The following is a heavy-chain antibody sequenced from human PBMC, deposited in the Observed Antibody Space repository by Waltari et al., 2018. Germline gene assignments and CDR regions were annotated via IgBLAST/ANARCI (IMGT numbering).Heavy chain of an antibody. CDR1: GGSFSGYY. CDR3: ARHRIAAAAYFDY. J-gene: IGHJ4*02. D-gene: IGHD6-13*01. V-gene: IGHV4-34*01. Sequence: QVQLQQWGAGLLKPSETLSLTCAVYGGSFSGYYWSWIRQPPGKGLEWIGEINHSGSTNYNPSLKSRVTISVDTSKNQFSRKLSSVTAADTAVYYCARHRIAAAAYFDYWGQGTLVTVSS. CDR2: INHSGST.